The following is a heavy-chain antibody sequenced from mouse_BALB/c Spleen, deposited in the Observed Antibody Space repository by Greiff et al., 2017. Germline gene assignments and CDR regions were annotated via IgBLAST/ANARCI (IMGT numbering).Heavy chain of an antibody. CDR2: ISSGGST. CDR1: GFTFSSYA. J-gene: IGHJ3*01. Sequence: DVKLQESGGGLVKPGGSLKLSCAASGFTFSSYAMSWVRQTPEKRLEWVASISSGGSTYYPDSVKGRFTISRDNARNILYLQMSSLRSEDTAMYYCARVGYYRYDAWFAYWGQGTLVTVSA. D-gene: IGHD2-14*01. V-gene: IGHV5-6-5*01. CDR3: ARVGYYRYDAWFAY.